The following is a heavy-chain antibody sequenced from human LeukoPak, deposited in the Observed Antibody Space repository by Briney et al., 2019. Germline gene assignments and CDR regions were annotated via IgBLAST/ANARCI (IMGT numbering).Heavy chain of an antibody. V-gene: IGHV3-21*01. D-gene: IGHD3-10*01. CDR1: GLTFSSYS. J-gene: IGHJ4*02. Sequence: GGSLRLSCAASGLTFSSYSMNWVRQAPGKGLEWVSSISSSSNYIYYADSVKGRFTISRDNAKNSLYLQMNSLRAEDTAVYYCARVPHAMVRGVIITEFYFHYWGQGTLATVSS. CDR2: ISSSSNYI. CDR3: ARVPHAMVRGVIITEFYFHY.